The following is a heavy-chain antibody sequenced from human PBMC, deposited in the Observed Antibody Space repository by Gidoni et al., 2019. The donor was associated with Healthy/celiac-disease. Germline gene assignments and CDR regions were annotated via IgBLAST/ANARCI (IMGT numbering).Heavy chain of an antibody. CDR1: GFTCSSYA. J-gene: IGHJ3*02. Sequence: EVQLVESGGGLVQPGGSLRLSCAASGFTCSSYAMSGVRQAPGKGLEWVSAISVSGGSTYYADSVKGRFTISRDNSKNTLYLQMNSLRAEDTAVYYCAKDDPGSKRAFDIWGQGTMVTVSS. CDR2: ISVSGGST. V-gene: IGHV3-23*04. D-gene: IGHD6-25*01. CDR3: AKDDPGSKRAFDI.